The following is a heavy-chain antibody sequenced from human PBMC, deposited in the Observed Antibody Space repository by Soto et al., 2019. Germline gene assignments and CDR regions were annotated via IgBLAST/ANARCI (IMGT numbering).Heavy chain of an antibody. D-gene: IGHD2-15*01. J-gene: IGHJ6*02. V-gene: IGHV1-58*01. Sequence: SLKVSCKSSGFTFTSSAVQWVRQARVQLLERIGCIVVGSGNTNYAQKFQERVTITRAMSTSTAYMELSSLRSEDTAVYYCAAERVRYCSGGSCYPDSFYYYGMDVWGQGTTVTVS. CDR3: AAERVRYCSGGSCYPDSFYYYGMDV. CDR1: GFTFTSSA. CDR2: IVVGSGNT.